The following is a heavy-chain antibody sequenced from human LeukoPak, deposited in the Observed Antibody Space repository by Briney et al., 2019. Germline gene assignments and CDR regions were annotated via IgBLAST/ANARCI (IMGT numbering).Heavy chain of an antibody. J-gene: IGHJ4*02. CDR2: MYTDGST. CDR3: ATYDQQLAFDN. V-gene: IGHV4-4*07. D-gene: IGHD6-13*01. CDR1: GGSMSSYY. Sequence: PSETLSVTCIVSGGSMSSYYWSWIRQPAGKGLEWIGRMYTDGSTNYNPFLNSRVTMSVDTSKKHFSLRLNSVTAADTAVYYCATYDQQLAFDNWGRGTLVTASS.